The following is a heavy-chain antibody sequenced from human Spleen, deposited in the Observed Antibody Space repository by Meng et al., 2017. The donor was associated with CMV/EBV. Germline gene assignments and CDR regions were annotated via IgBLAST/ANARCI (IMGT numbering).Heavy chain of an antibody. D-gene: IGHD5-12*01. CDR1: GYTFSNYY. CDR3: VKGARVDTITDYVDY. V-gene: IGHV1-46*01. CDR2: IIPSGGST. J-gene: IGHJ4*02. Sequence: ASVKVSCKASGYTFSNYYVHWVRQAPGQGLEWMGIIIPSGGSTSYAQKFQGRVTMTRDTSTSTFYMELSSLRSEDTAVYYRVKGARVDTITDYVDYWGQGTLVTVSS.